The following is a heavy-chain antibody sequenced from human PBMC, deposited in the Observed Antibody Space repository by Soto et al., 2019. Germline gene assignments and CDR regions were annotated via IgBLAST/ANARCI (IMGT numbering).Heavy chain of an antibody. CDR3: PRQIYDSDTRPNFKYNSDS. D-gene: IGHD6-6*01. Sequence: PGESLKISCKGSGYSFAGYWITWVRQKPGKGLEWMGRIDPSDSQTYYSPSFRGHVTISATTSITTVFLQWSSLRASDTAMYYCPRQIYDSDTRPNFKYNSDSWGQGTPVTVSS. J-gene: IGHJ4*02. CDR1: GYSFAGYW. V-gene: IGHV5-10-1*01. CDR2: IDPSDSQT.